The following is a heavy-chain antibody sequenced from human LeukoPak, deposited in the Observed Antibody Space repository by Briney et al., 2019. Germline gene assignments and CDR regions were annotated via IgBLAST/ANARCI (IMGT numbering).Heavy chain of an antibody. J-gene: IGHJ3*02. CDR3: ARDRVSDLRAFDI. CDR1: GFTFSSYW. D-gene: IGHD3-3*01. CDR2: IKQDGSEK. V-gene: IGHV3-7*01. Sequence: GGSLRLSCAASGFTFSSYWMSWVRQAPGKGLEWVANIKQDGSEKYYVDSVKGRFTISRDNAKNSLYLQMNSLRAEDTAVYYCARDRVSDLRAFDIWGQGTMVTVSS.